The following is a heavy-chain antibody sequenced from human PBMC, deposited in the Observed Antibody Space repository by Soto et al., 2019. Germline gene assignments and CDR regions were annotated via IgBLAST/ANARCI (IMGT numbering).Heavy chain of an antibody. CDR3: ARAGYYDILTDLSFDY. D-gene: IGHD3-9*01. CDR2: IYHSGST. Sequence: SETLSLTCAVSGGSISSGGYSWSWIRQPPGKGLEWIGYIYHSGSTYYNPSLKSRVTISVDTSKNQFSLKLSSVTAADTAVYYCARAGYYDILTDLSFDYWGQGTLVTVSS. V-gene: IGHV4-30-2*01. J-gene: IGHJ4*02. CDR1: GGSISSGGYS.